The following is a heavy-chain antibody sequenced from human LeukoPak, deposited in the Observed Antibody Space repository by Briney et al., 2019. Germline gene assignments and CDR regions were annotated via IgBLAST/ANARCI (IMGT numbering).Heavy chain of an antibody. Sequence: GGSLRLSCAASGFTFSSYGMNWVRQAPGKGLEWVSYISSSSSSMYYADSVKGRFTISRDNAKNSLYLQMNSLRAEDTAVYYCARGTDTIYSWFDPWGPGTLVTVSS. CDR3: ARGTDTIYSWFDP. CDR2: ISSSSSSM. V-gene: IGHV3-48*01. D-gene: IGHD3-3*01. J-gene: IGHJ5*02. CDR1: GFTFSSYG.